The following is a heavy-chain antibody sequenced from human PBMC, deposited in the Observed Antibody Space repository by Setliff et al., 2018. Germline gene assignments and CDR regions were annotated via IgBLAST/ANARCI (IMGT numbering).Heavy chain of an antibody. J-gene: IGHJ4*02. Sequence: ASVKVSCKASGYTFTGYYIHWVRQAPGQGLEWMGWISAYAQKFQGKVTMTTDTPTSTAYMELRSLRSDDTAVYYCARGPPDFVVVPAAAKFDFWGQGTLVTVSS. CDR3: ARGPPDFVVVPAAAKFDF. V-gene: IGHV1-18*04. CDR1: GYTFTGYY. CDR2: ISA. D-gene: IGHD2-2*01.